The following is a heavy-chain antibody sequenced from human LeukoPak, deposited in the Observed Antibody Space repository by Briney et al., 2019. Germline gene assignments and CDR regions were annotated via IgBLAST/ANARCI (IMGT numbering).Heavy chain of an antibody. CDR1: GYSINSDYY. CDR3: ARFYYYDTTGYPYYYMDV. V-gene: IGHV4-38-2*01. Sequence: PSETLSLTCAVPGYSINSDYYWGWIRQSPDKGLEWIGIIYHSGSTYYNPSLKSRFTISVDTSKSQFSLKVTSVTAADTAVYYCARFYYYDTTGYPYYYMDVWGKGTTVTVSS. D-gene: IGHD3-22*01. CDR2: IYHSGST. J-gene: IGHJ6*03.